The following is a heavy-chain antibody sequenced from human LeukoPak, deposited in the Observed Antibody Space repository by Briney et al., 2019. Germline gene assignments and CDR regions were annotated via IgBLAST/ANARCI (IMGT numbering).Heavy chain of an antibody. CDR3: ARDVVRLGYSRLDY. CDR1: GYSFTRYG. V-gene: IGHV1-18*01. CDR2: IGSYNGDT. J-gene: IGHJ4*02. Sequence: EGSVTVSCKASGYSFTRYGISWVRQGPGQGLEWIGWIGSYNGDTNSAQKFQGRVTITADESTSTAYMELSSLRSEDTAVYYCARDVVRLGYSRLDYWGQGTLVTVPS. D-gene: IGHD2-15*01.